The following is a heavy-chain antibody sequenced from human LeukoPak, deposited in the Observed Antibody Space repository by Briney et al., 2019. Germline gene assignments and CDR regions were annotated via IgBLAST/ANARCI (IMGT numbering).Heavy chain of an antibody. D-gene: IGHD7-27*01. CDR2: IGTSGGDI. Sequence: PGGSLRLSCAASGFTFSNYVMIWVRQAPGKGLEWVSIIGTSGGDIHYADSVKGRFSISRDNSKSTLSLQMNSLRVDDTAVYYCARDPNWGSGYWGQGTLVTVSS. CDR1: GFTFSNYV. J-gene: IGHJ4*02. CDR3: ARDPNWGSGY. V-gene: IGHV3-23*01.